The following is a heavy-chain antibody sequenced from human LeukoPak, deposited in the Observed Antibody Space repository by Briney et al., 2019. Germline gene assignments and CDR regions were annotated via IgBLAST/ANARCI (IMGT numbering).Heavy chain of an antibody. Sequence: GGSLRLSCAASGFTFSDYAMHWVRQAPGKGLEWVAFIRYDGTKKVFSDSVKGRFTISRDNSKNTLYLQMNSLKTEDTAVYYCTTEATWIQLWWANDYWGQGTLITVSS. CDR3: TTEATWIQLWWANDY. CDR2: IRYDGTKK. CDR1: GFTFSDYA. J-gene: IGHJ4*02. V-gene: IGHV3-30*02. D-gene: IGHD5-18*01.